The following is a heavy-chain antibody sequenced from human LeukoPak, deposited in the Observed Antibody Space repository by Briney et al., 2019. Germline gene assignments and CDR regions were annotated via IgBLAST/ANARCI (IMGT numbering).Heavy chain of an antibody. CDR3: AKDRFAYNSGWPQFDS. CDR2: ISGSGGST. Sequence: GGSLRLSCAASGFTFSSYGMSWVRQAPGKGLEWVSGISGSGGSTYYADSVKGRFTSSRDNSKNTLFLQMNSLRAEDTAVYYCAKDRFAYNSGWPQFDSWGQGTLVTVSS. CDR1: GFTFSSYG. J-gene: IGHJ4*02. V-gene: IGHV3-23*01. D-gene: IGHD6-19*01.